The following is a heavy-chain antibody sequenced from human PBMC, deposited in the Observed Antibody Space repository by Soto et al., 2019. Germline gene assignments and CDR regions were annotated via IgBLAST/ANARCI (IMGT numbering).Heavy chain of an antibody. CDR3: TIGSWSGEVFDI. J-gene: IGHJ3*02. D-gene: IGHD2-21*01. V-gene: IGHV1-69*02. Sequence: QVQLLQSGAEVKKPGSSVKVSCKDSVGIFNTFSMFWVRQAPGQGLEWMGRIIPMLGVRNYAQRFQDRVTLTEYKSTAPGHMELSRLRSEYTALYYCTIGSWSGEVFDILGQGTMVTVSS. CDR1: VGIFNTFS. CDR2: IIPMLGVR.